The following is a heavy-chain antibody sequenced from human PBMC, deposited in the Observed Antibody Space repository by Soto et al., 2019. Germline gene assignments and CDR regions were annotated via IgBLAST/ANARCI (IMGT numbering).Heavy chain of an antibody. V-gene: IGHV4-59*01. D-gene: IGHD2-2*01. CDR2: VYKTGNT. J-gene: IGHJ5*02. CDR3: ARAKDCSSSRCYSSPWFDP. CDR1: GGSITDFY. Sequence: QVQLQESGPGLVEPSETLSLTCSASGGSITDFYWAWLRQSPGKGLEWIGHVYKTGNTYYNPSLKTRVTISMDTPKNQFSVKLTSVTSADTAVYYCARAKDCSSSRCYSSPWFDPWGQGILVTV.